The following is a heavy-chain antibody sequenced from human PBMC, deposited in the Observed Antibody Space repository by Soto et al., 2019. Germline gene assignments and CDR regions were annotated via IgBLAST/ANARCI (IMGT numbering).Heavy chain of an antibody. V-gene: IGHV2-5*02. CDR3: GRLLWFGELT. Sequence: QITLKESGPTLVKPTQTLTLTCTISGFSLSTSGVGVGWIRQPPGKALDWLALIYWDGDKRYSPSLKSRLTNTKDTSKNQVVLTMTNRDTVNTATYYCGRLLWFGELTWGQGTLVTVSS. CDR2: IYWDGDK. J-gene: IGHJ4*02. CDR1: GFSLSTSGVG. D-gene: IGHD3-10*01.